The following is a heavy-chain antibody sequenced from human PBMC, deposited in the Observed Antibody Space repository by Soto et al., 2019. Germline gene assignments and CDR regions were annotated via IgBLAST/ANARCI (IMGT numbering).Heavy chain of an antibody. CDR2: INPSSGAT. CDR3: ARVEGSASSAGD. V-gene: IGHV1-2*02. J-gene: IGHJ4*02. CDR1: GYTFTDYY. Sequence: QVQLVQSGAEVKQPGASVKVSCKASGYTFTDYYIHWVRQAPGQGLEWMGYINPSSGATNYAQKFHGRVTMTRDTSINTAYVDLSRLRSDDTAVYYCARVEGSASSAGDWGQGTLVTVSS. D-gene: IGHD6-6*01.